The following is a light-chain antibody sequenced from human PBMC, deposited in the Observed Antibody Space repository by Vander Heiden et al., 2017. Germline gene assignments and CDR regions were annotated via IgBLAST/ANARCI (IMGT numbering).Light chain of an antibody. CDR2: GNS. V-gene: IGLV1-40*01. CDR1: RSNIGAGYD. Sequence: QSVLTQSPSVSGAPGQTVTIPLTGSRSNIGAGYDVHWYQQLPGTAPKLLIYGNSNRPSGVPDRFSGSKSGTSASLAITGLQAEDEADYYCQSYDSSLSGSWVFGGGTKLTVL. CDR3: QSYDSSLSGSWV. J-gene: IGLJ3*02.